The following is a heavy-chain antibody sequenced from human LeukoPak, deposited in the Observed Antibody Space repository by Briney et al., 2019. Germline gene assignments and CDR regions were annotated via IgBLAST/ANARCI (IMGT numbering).Heavy chain of an antibody. J-gene: IGHJ4*02. Sequence: GASVKISCKASGYTFTGYYMHWVRQAPGQGLEWMGWINPNRGGTNYAQKFQGRVTMTRDTSISTAYMELSRLRSDDTAVYYCARGTVTTFVDSAQDHWGQGTLVTVSS. CDR3: ARGTVTTFVDSAQDH. CDR2: INPNRGGT. D-gene: IGHD4-17*01. CDR1: GYTFTGYY. V-gene: IGHV1-2*02.